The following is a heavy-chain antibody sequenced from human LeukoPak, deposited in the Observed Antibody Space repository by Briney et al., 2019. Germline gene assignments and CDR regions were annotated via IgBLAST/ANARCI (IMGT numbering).Heavy chain of an antibody. Sequence: GGSLRLSCAASGFTFDDYGMSSVRQAPGKGLEWVSGINWNGGSTGYTDSVKGRFTISRDNAKNSLYLQMNSLRAEDTALYYCARSGLTGYLYYFDYWGQGTLVTVSS. V-gene: IGHV3-20*04. CDR1: GFTFDDYG. CDR3: ARSGLTGYLYYFDY. D-gene: IGHD3-9*01. J-gene: IGHJ4*02. CDR2: INWNGGST.